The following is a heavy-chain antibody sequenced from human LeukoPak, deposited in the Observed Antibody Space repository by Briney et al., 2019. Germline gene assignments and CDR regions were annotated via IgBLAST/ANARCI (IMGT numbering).Heavy chain of an antibody. J-gene: IGHJ3*02. Sequence: GGSLRLXCGASGFTFSSYAVSWVRQAPGKGLEWVSTIVNSGDSTYYADSVKGRFTISRDNSKNTLYLQMNSLRAEDTAVYYCAKVALEMATIDAFDIWGQGTMVTVSS. CDR1: GFTFSSYA. V-gene: IGHV3-23*01. CDR2: IVNSGDST. CDR3: AKVALEMATIDAFDI. D-gene: IGHD5-24*01.